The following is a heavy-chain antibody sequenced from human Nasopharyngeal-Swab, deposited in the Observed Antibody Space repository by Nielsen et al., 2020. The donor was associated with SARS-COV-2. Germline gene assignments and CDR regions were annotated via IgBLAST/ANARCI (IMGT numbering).Heavy chain of an antibody. CDR3: AKVGGSGSYPFFDY. D-gene: IGHD3-10*01. Sequence: GGSLRLSCAASGFTFSSYAMSWVRQAPGKGLEWVSAISGSGGSTYYADSVKGWFTISRDNSKNTLYLQMNSLRAEDTAVYYCAKVGGSGSYPFFDYWGQGTLVTVSS. CDR2: ISGSGGST. J-gene: IGHJ4*02. V-gene: IGHV3-23*01. CDR1: GFTFSSYA.